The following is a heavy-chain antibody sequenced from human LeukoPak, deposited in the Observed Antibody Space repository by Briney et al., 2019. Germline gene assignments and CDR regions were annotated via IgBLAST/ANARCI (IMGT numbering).Heavy chain of an antibody. Sequence: GGSLRLSCAASGFTFSSYAMTWVRQAPGKGLEWVSGVISSGGSTFYADSVKGRFTISRDNSKNTLYLQMNSLRAEDTAVYYCARVERVGATKEYYFDYWGQGTLVTVSS. CDR3: ARVERVGATKEYYFDY. V-gene: IGHV3-23*01. J-gene: IGHJ4*02. CDR2: VISSGGST. CDR1: GFTFSSYA. D-gene: IGHD1-26*01.